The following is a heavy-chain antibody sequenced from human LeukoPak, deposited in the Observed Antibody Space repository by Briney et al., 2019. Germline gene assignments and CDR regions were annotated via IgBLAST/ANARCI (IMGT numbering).Heavy chain of an antibody. CDR3: ARAVQLWDAFDI. Sequence: GGSLRLSCAASGFTFSSYSMNWVRQAPGKGLEWVSSISSSSSYIYYADSVKGRFTISRDNAKNSLYLQMNSLRAEDTAVYYCARAVQLWDAFDIWGQGTMVTASS. J-gene: IGHJ3*02. V-gene: IGHV3-21*01. CDR1: GFTFSSYS. CDR2: ISSSSSYI. D-gene: IGHD5-18*01.